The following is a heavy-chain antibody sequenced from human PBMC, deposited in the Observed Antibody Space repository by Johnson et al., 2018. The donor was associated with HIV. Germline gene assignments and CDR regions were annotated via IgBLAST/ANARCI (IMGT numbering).Heavy chain of an antibody. D-gene: IGHD1-26*01. J-gene: IGHJ5*02. V-gene: IGHV3-30*03. CDR3: SSGIYP. Sequence: QVQLVESGGGVVQPGRSLRLSCAASGFTFSSYGMHWVRQAPGKGLEWVAVISYDGSNKYYADSVKGRFTISRADSKNIAYLQMNSLKTEDTAVYYCSSGIYPWG. CDR2: ISYDGSNK. CDR1: GFTFSSYG.